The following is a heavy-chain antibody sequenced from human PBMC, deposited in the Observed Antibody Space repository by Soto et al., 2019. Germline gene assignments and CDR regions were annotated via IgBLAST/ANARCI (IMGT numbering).Heavy chain of an antibody. CDR3: VGAQALGLSNWVDA. CDR2: INPHGGAT. V-gene: IGHV1-2*02. Sequence: ASVKVSCKASGYIFSANYIHWVRPAPGQGLEWLGWINPHGGATISAQKFLGRVTMSADTSASTAYMDLARLKSDDTAVYYCVGAQALGLSNWVDAWGRGTLVTGSS. D-gene: IGHD3-16*01. J-gene: IGHJ5*02. CDR1: GYIFSANY.